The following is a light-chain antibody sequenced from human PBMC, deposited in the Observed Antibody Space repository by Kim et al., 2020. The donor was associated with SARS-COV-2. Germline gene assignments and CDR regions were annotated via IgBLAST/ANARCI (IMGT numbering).Light chain of an antibody. V-gene: IGLV3-1*01. Sequence: SYELTQPPSVSVYPGQTASITCSGDKLGDKYACWYQQKPGQSPVLVIYQDSKRPSGIPERFSGSNSGNTATLTISGTQAMDEADYYCQAWDSSTADVVFGGGTQLTVL. CDR1: KLGDKY. CDR3: QAWDSSTADVV. J-gene: IGLJ2*01. CDR2: QDS.